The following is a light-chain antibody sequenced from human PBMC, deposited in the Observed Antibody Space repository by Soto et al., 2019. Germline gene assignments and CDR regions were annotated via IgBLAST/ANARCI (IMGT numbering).Light chain of an antibody. CDR2: EVS. Sequence: QSALTQPASVSVSPGQSITISCTGTSSDVGGYNYVSWYQPHPGKAPKLMIYEVSNRPSGVSNRFSGSKSGNTASLTISGLQAEDEADYYCSSYTSSSTRVFGGGTNLTVL. CDR1: SSDVGGYNY. J-gene: IGLJ3*02. V-gene: IGLV2-14*01. CDR3: SSYTSSSTRV.